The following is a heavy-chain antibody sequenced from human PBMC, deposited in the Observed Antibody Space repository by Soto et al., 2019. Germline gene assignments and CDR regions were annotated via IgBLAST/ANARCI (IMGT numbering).Heavy chain of an antibody. CDR3: AYRRYWFAP. V-gene: IGHV2-5*02. D-gene: IGHD2-15*01. CDR1: GFSLNTSAVG. J-gene: IGHJ5*02. CDR2: VYWDDDK. Sequence: GSGPTLVNPTQTLTLTCSFSGFSLNTSAVGVGWIRQTPGKALEWLAVVYWDDDKQYRPTLKNRLTITKDTSKNQVVLKMTNMDPLDTAIYYCAYRRYWFAPWGQGTLVTVSS.